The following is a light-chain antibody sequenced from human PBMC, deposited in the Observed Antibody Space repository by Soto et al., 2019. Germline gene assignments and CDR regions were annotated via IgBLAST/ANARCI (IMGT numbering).Light chain of an antibody. J-gene: IGKJ1*01. V-gene: IGKV3-20*01. CDR2: GAS. Sequence: EIVLTQSPGTLSLSPGERATLSCRASQSVSSYLAWYQQKPGQAPRLLIYGASSRATGISDRFSGSGSGTDFTLTISRLEPEDFAVYYCQQYGSSPRTFGQGTKWKSN. CDR3: QQYGSSPRT. CDR1: QSVSSY.